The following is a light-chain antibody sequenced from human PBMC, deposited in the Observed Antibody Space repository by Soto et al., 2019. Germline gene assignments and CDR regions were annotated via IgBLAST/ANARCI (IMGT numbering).Light chain of an antibody. CDR3: QLYGTSPMFT. J-gene: IGKJ2*01. CDR2: SAS. Sequence: EIVLTQSPGTLSLSPGERATLSCRASQSVSSNSLAWCLQKPGQAPRLLIYSASSRATGIPDRFSGSGSGTDFTLTISRLEPEDFAVYYCQLYGTSPMFTFGRGTRLEIK. CDR1: QSVSSNS. V-gene: IGKV3-20*01.